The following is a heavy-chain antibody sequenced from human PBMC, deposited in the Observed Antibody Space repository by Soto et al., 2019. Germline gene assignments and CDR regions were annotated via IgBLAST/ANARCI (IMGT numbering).Heavy chain of an antibody. CDR2: TYQSGSA. V-gene: IGHV4-30-2*06. CDR3: ARDYYGMDV. Sequence: SETLSLTCTVSGGSISSGGYSWTWIRQSPGKGLEWIGYTYQSGSAYYNPSLKSRVTISVDRSKNQFSLNLASVTAADTAVYYCARDYYGMDVWGQGTTVTVSS. J-gene: IGHJ6*02. CDR1: GGSISSGGYS.